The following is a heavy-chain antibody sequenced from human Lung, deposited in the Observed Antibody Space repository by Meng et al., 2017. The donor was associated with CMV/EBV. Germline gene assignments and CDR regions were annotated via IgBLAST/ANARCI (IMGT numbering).Heavy chain of an antibody. CDR2: INPSDDT. CDR1: GYTLTDYY. D-gene: IGHD6-19*01. CDR3: ARSSGWSRFDH. Sequence: QVKLVQSGAEVQTPGASVKVSCKASGYTLTDYYIHGVRQAPGQWLEWMGWINPSDDTNYAQNFQGRVTMTRDMSINTVYMELSRLTSDDTAVYYCARSSGWSRFDHWGQGTLVTVSS. V-gene: IGHV1-2*02. J-gene: IGHJ4*02.